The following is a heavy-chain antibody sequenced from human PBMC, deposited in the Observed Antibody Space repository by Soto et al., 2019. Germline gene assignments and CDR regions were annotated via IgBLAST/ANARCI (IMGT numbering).Heavy chain of an antibody. CDR1: GGSISSSSYY. V-gene: IGHV4-39*01. J-gene: IGHJ4*02. CDR3: AREYYDILTGYYTDY. CDR2: IYYSGST. D-gene: IGHD3-9*01. Sequence: SETLSLTCTVSGGSISSSSYYWGWIRQPPGKGLEWIGSIYYSGSTYYNPSLKSRVTISVDTSKNQFSLKPSSVTAADTAVYYCAREYYDILTGYYTDYWGQGTLVTVSS.